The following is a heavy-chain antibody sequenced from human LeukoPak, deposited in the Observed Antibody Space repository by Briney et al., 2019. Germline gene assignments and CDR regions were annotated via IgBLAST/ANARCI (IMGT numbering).Heavy chain of an antibody. CDR2: IISDGSSA. Sequence: GGSLRLSCAASGFTFSDYWMHWVRQAPGKGLVWVSRIISDGSSAAYADSVKGRFTISRDNAKNSLYLQMNSLRAEDTAVYYCARDRTLDIWGQGTMVTVSS. CDR1: GFTFSDYW. D-gene: IGHD3-16*01. CDR3: ARDRTLDI. V-gene: IGHV3-74*01. J-gene: IGHJ3*02.